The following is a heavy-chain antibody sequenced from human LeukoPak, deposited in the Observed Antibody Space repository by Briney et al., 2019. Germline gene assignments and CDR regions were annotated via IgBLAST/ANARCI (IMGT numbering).Heavy chain of an antibody. J-gene: IGHJ6*02. CDR2: INPNSGGT. Sequence: ASVKVSCKASGYTFTGYYMRWVRQAPGQGLEWMGWINPNSGGTNYAQKFQGWVTMTRDTSISTAYMELSRLRSDDTAVYYCARGPDRYCSSTSCYYYGMDVWGQGTTVAVSS. CDR3: ARGPDRYCSSTSCYYYGMDV. D-gene: IGHD2-2*01. CDR1: GYTFTGYY. V-gene: IGHV1-2*04.